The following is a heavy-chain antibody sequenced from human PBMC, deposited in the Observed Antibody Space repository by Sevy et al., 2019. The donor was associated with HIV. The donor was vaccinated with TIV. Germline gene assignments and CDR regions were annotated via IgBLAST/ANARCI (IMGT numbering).Heavy chain of an antibody. CDR3: VGGGRCTYCSSWLWGDY. J-gene: IGHJ4*02. V-gene: IGHV3-11*01. CDR1: GFRFSDFY. CDR2: ISSSASTI. Sequence: GGSLRLSCATSGFRFSDFYMNWIRQAPGKGLEWVSYISSSASTIYYADSMKGRFTISRDNAKNALYLQMNSLRDDDTDNYSCVGGGRCTYCSSWLWGDYWGQGALVTVSS. D-gene: IGHD6-13*01.